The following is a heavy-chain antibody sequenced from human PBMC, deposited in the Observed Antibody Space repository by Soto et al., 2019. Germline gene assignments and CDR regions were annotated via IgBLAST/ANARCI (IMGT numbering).Heavy chain of an antibody. J-gene: IGHJ6*02. D-gene: IGHD6-13*01. Sequence: SETLSITCAVYGGSFSGYYWSWIRQPPGKGLEWIGEINHSGSTNYNPSLKSRVTISVDTSKNQFSLKLSSVTAADTAVYYCARGSGLPRSRWYEDYRYLLDVRGQRTSVTGSS. CDR1: GGSFSGYY. CDR3: ARGSGLPRSRWYEDYRYLLDV. CDR2: INHSGST. V-gene: IGHV4-34*01.